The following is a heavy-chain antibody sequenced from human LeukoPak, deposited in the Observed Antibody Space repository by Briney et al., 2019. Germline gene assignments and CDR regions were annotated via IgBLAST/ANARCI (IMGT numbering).Heavy chain of an antibody. CDR3: ARAVAAAGTENYFDY. CDR2: ISSSGSTI. Sequence: GGSLRLSCAASGFTFSDYYMSWIRQAPGKGLEWVSYISSSGSTIYYADSVRGRFTISRDNAKNSLYLQMNSLRAEDTAVYYCARAVAAAGTENYFDYWGQGTLVTVSS. CDR1: GFTFSDYY. J-gene: IGHJ4*02. D-gene: IGHD6-13*01. V-gene: IGHV3-11*01.